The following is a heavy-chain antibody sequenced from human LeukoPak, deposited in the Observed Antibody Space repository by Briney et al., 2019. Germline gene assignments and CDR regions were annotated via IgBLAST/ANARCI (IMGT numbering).Heavy chain of an antibody. CDR1: GGSISSGGYY. Sequence: SETLSLTCTVSGGSISSGGYYWSWIRQHPGKGLEWIGYIYYSGSTYYNPSLKSRVTISVDTSKNQFSLKLSSVTAADTAVYYCARAAPTVTTKGLVFNYYYGMDVWGQGTTVTVSS. CDR3: ARAAPTVTTKGLVFNYYYGMDV. V-gene: IGHV4-31*03. J-gene: IGHJ6*02. D-gene: IGHD4-17*01. CDR2: IYYSGST.